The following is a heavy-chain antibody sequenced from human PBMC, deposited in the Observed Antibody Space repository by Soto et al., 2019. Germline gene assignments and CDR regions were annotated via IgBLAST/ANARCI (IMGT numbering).Heavy chain of an antibody. CDR3: ARTAYVFTEPYYFDY. Sequence: GASVKVSCKASGGTFSSYTISWVRQASGQGLEWMGGIIPIFGTANYAQKFQGRVTITADESTSTAYMELSSLRSEDTAVYYCARTAYVFTEPYYFDYWGQGTLVTVSS. J-gene: IGHJ4*02. V-gene: IGHV1-69*13. CDR2: IIPIFGTA. D-gene: IGHD3-16*01. CDR1: GGTFSSYT.